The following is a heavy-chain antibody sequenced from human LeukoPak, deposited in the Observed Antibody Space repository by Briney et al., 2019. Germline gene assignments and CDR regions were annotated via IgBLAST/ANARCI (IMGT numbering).Heavy chain of an antibody. D-gene: IGHD2-2*02. CDR1: GYTFTSYD. CDR3: TRGSQNCASASCYNF. Sequence: PGASVKVSCEASGYTFTSYDINWVRQAAGQGLEWMGWMNPNSGNTGYAQKFQGRVTMTRSTSISTAYMELGSLTSEDTAVYYCTRGSQNCASASCYNFWGQGTLVTVSS. J-gene: IGHJ4*02. CDR2: MNPNSGNT. V-gene: IGHV1-8*01.